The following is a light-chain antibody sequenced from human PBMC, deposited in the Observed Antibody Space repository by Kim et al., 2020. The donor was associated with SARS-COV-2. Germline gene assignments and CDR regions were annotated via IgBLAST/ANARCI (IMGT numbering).Light chain of an antibody. CDR2: DAS. CDR1: QDISDY. V-gene: IGKV1-33*01. J-gene: IGKJ5*01. Sequence: DIQMTQSPSSLSASVGDRVTITRQASQDISDYLNWYQQKPGKAPKLLIYDASNLETGVPSRFSGSGSGTDFTFTISSLQPEDIATYYCQQYDNLPPRTFGQGTRLEIK. CDR3: QQYDNLPPRT.